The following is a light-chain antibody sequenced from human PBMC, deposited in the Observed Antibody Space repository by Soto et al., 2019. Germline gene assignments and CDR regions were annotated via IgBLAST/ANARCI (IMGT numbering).Light chain of an antibody. CDR3: KQYNKT. CDR2: QAS. CDR1: QSISNW. J-gene: IGKJ1*01. Sequence: DIQMTQSPSTLSAAVGDRVTIACRASQSISNWLAWYQQKPGKAPKLLIYQASNLETGVPSRFSGSGSGTEFTLTISNLQPDDFATYYCKQYNKTFGQGTKVEFK. V-gene: IGKV1-5*03.